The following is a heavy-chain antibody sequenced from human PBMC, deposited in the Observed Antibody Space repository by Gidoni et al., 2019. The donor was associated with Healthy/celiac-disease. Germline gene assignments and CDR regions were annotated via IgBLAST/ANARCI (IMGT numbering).Heavy chain of an antibody. CDR3: ARTYYGDYVGMGYNAFDI. V-gene: IGHV1-69*01. J-gene: IGHJ3*02. D-gene: IGHD4-17*01. Sequence: QVQLVQSGAEVKKPGSSVKVSCKASGGSFSSYAISWVRQAPGQGLEWMGGIIPIVGTANYAQKFQGRVTITADESTSTAYMELSSLRSEDTAVYYCARTYYGDYVGMGYNAFDIWGQGTMVTVSS. CDR1: GGSFSSYA. CDR2: IIPIVGTA.